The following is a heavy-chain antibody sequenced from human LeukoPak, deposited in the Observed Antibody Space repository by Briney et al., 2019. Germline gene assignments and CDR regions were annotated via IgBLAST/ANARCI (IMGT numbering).Heavy chain of an antibody. V-gene: IGHV6-1*01. CDR3: ARVYYYDSSGYYYPSGNWFDP. CDR1: GDSVSSNSAA. D-gene: IGHD3-22*01. Sequence: SQTLSLTCAISGDSVSSNSAAWNWIRQSPSRGLEWLGRTYYRSKWYNDYAVSVKSRITINPDTSKNQFSLQLNSVTPEDTAVYYCARVYYYDSSGYYYPSGNWFDPWGQGTLVTVSS. CDR2: TYYRSKWYN. J-gene: IGHJ5*02.